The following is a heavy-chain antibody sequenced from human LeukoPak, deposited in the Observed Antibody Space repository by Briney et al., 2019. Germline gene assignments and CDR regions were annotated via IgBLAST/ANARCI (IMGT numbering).Heavy chain of an antibody. D-gene: IGHD2-15*01. CDR1: GFPFSSHA. J-gene: IGHJ4*02. Sequence: GSLRLFCATPGFPFSSHAMHWGPQAPGKGVERVAGISYDGSHKYYADPVEGRFTISRDNFKNTLYLQMNSLRAEDTAVYYSARGEDIVVVVAAFDYWGQGTLVTVSS. CDR3: ARGEDIVVVVAAFDY. V-gene: IGHV3-30-3*01. CDR2: ISYDGSHK.